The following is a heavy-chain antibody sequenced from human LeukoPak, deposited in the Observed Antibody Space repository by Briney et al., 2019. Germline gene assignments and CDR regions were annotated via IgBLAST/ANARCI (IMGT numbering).Heavy chain of an antibody. CDR2: IKQDGSEK. V-gene: IGHV3-7*01. D-gene: IGHD3-16*01. Sequence: GGSLRLSCAASGFTFSSYWTSWVRQAPGKGLEWVANIKQDGSEKYYVDSVKGRFTISRDNAKNSLYLQMNSLRAEDTAVYYCARDDGGTFDYWGQGTLVTVSS. CDR1: GFTFSSYW. CDR3: ARDDGGTFDY. J-gene: IGHJ4*02.